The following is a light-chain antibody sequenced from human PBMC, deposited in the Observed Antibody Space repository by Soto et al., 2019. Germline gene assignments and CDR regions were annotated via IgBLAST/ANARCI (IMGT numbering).Light chain of an antibody. CDR2: DAS. V-gene: IGKV3-11*01. Sequence: EVVLTQSPATLSVSPGERATLSCSHSQSVGSYLAWYQHQPGQAPTLLISDASNRATGIPARFSGSGSETDFTLTISSLEPEDSAVYYCQQRSNWPSLTFGGGTKVDIK. CDR1: QSVGSY. CDR3: QQRSNWPSLT. J-gene: IGKJ4*01.